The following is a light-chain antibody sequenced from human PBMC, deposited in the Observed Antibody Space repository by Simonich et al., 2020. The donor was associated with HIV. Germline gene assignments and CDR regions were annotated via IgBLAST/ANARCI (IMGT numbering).Light chain of an antibody. CDR2: AAS. J-gene: IGKJ1*01. CDR3: QQYYSTPRT. Sequence: DIQMTQSPSSLSASVGDRVTITCRASQGISNSLAWYQQKPGKAPKLRLYAASRLESGVPSRFRGSGSATDYTLTISSLQPEDFATYYCQQYYSTPRTFGQGIKVEIK. V-gene: IGKV1-NL1*01. CDR1: QGISNS.